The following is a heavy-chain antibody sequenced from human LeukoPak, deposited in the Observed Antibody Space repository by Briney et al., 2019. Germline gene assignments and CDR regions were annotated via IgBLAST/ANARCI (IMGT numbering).Heavy chain of an antibody. CDR1: RFTFTKYW. J-gene: IGHJ4*02. Sequence: PGGSLRLSCATSRFTFTKYWMTWVRQAPGKGLEWVANINKDESEKYYVDSVKGRFTISRDNAKDSLYLQMNSLRAEDTAVYYCARERKYDSNFDYWGQGTLVTVSS. V-gene: IGHV3-7*01. D-gene: IGHD1-1*01. CDR2: INKDESEK. CDR3: ARERKYDSNFDY.